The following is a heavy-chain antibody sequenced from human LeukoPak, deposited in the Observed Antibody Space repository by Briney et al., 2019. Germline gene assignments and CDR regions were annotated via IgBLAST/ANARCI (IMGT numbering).Heavy chain of an antibody. D-gene: IGHD1-26*01. J-gene: IGHJ4*02. Sequence: PGGSLRLSCAASGFTFSSYAMSWVRQAPGKGLEWVSYISSSSSTIYYADSVKGRFTISRDNAKNSLYLQMNSLRAEDTAVYYCARDVTSGSPTLAYWGQGTLVTVSS. CDR2: ISSSSSTI. CDR3: ARDVTSGSPTLAY. V-gene: IGHV3-48*01. CDR1: GFTFSSYA.